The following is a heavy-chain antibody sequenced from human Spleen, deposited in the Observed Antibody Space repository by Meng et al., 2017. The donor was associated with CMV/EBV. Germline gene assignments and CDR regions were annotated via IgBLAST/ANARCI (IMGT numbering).Heavy chain of an antibody. V-gene: IGHV1-2*02. J-gene: IGHJ4*02. CDR1: GYIFSGSY. CDR3: ARDQGYCSSTSCAAYFDY. CDR2: INPKSGGT. Sequence: ASVKGSCKASGYIFSGSYIHWVRQAPRHGLEWMGWINPKSGGTNYAQKFQGRVTMTRDTSISTAYMEMSRLRSADTAVYYCARDQGYCSSTSCAAYFDYWGQGTLVTVSS. D-gene: IGHD2-2*01.